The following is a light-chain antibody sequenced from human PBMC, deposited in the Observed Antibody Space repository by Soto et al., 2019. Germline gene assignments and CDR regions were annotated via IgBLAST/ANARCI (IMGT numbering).Light chain of an antibody. Sequence: QSVLTQPPSASGSPGQSVAISCTGTSSDVGGYNYVSWYQQHPGKAPKLMIYEVNKRPSGIHYRFSGSKSNDPASLTVSGRQVEDEGDYYCSEYGESRMVLGTGTKLTVL. CDR1: SSDVGGYNY. J-gene: IGLJ1*01. V-gene: IGLV2-8*01. CDR2: EVN. CDR3: SEYGESRMV.